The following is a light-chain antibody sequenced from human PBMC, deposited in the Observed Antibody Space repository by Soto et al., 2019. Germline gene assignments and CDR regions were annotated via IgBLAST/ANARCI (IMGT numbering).Light chain of an antibody. J-gene: IGKJ1*01. Sequence: EIVLTQSPGTLSLSPGERATLSCRASQSVGSTKLAWYQQRPVQAPRLLIYGASNRATGIPDRFSGSGSGTAFTITIRRLEPEAFEVYYYQQHLAPKTFGQGTRVEIK. CDR3: QQHLAPKT. V-gene: IGKV3-20*01. CDR2: GAS. CDR1: QSVGSTK.